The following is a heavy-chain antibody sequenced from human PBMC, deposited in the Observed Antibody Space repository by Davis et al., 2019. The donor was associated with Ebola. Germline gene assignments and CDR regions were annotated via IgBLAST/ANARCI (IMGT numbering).Heavy chain of an antibody. CDR1: GGSFSGYY. J-gene: IGHJ6*02. Sequence: PSEILSLTCAVYGGSFSGYYWNWIRQPPGKGLEWIGEINHSGSTNYKPSLKSRVTISVDTSKNQFSLKLNSVTAADTAVYYCARDPHYYYGMDVWGQGTTVTVSS. CDR3: ARDPHYYYGMDV. CDR2: INHSGST. V-gene: IGHV4-34*01.